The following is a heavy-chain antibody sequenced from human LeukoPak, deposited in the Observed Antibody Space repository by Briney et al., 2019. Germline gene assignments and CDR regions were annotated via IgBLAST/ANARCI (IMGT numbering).Heavy chain of an antibody. CDR1: GYRFTSYW. J-gene: IGHJ5*02. CDR3: ACRDLTSIWSYP. D-gene: IGHD2-2*01. Sequence: GESLKISCKGVGYRFTSYWIGWVRQMPGKGMEWMGVIYPGDSRIRYNPSFQGQVTISVDKSIRTAYLQWVSLKASDTAMYYCACRDLTSIWSYPWGQGTLVTVSS. V-gene: IGHV5-51*01. CDR2: IYPGDSRI.